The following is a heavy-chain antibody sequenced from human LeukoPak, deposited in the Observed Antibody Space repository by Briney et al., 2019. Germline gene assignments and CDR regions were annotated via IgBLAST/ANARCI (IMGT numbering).Heavy chain of an antibody. J-gene: IGHJ3*02. CDR2: IYYSGDT. CDR3: ARAERSLGAGI. CDR1: DGAIAGYS. Sequence: PSETLSLTCTVSDGAIAGYSWSWIRQPPGKGLEWIGYIYYSGDTNYNPSLQSRVTVSVDTSKNQFSLKLSSVTAADTAVYYCARAERSLGAGIWGQGTMVTVAS. V-gene: IGHV4-59*08. D-gene: IGHD3-10*01.